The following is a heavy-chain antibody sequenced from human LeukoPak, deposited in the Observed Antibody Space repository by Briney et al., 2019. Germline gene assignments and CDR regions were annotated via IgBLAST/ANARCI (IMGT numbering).Heavy chain of an antibody. D-gene: IGHD3-9*01. CDR3: ARETAVSGGIFFDY. V-gene: IGHV3-74*01. CDR1: GFTFSNYW. CDR2: INIDGGTT. Sequence: QPGGSLRLSCAASGFTFSNYWLHWVRQAPGKGLVWVSRINIDGGTTTYADSVRGRITVSRDNAQNTLCLQMNSLRVEDTALCYCARETAVSGGIFFDYWGQGTLVTVSS. J-gene: IGHJ4*02.